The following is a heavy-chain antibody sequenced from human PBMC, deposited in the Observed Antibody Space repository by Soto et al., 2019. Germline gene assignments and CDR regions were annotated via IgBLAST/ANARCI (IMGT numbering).Heavy chain of an antibody. CDR3: ARQLRSGMYYIDY. D-gene: IGHD3-3*01. CDR2: IYYSGST. CDR1: GGSISSYY. V-gene: IGHV4-59*08. J-gene: IGHJ4*02. Sequence: SETLSLTCTVSGGSISSYYWSWIRQPPGKGLEWTGYIYYSGSTNYNPSLKSRVTISVDTSKNQFSLKLSSVTAADTAVYYCARQLRSGMYYIDYWGQGTLVTVSS.